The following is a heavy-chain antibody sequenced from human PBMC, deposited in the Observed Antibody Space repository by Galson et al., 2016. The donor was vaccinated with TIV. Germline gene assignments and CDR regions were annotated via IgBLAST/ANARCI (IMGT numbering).Heavy chain of an antibody. J-gene: IGHJ6*02. CDR2: ILYDGSNK. D-gene: IGHD2-2*01. CDR1: GFSFSSYG. V-gene: IGHV3-30*03. Sequence: SLRLSCAASGFSFSSYGMHWVRQAPGKGLEWVAVILYDGSNKYYADSVKGRFTISRDNSKNTVSLLMNSLRAEDTALYYCATPFSSSSFSSYYALDVWGQGTTVTVSS. CDR3: ATPFSSSSFSSYYALDV.